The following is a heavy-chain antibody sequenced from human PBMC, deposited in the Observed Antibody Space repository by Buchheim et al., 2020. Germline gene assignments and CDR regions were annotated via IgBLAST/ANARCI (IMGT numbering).Heavy chain of an antibody. V-gene: IGHV3-30*18. Sequence: QVQLVESGGGVVQPGRSLRLSCAASGFTFSSYGMHWVRQAPGKGLEWVAVISYDGSNKYYADSVKGRFTISRDNSKNTLYLQMNSLRAEDTAVYYCAKAALVVISNYYFDYWGQGTL. CDR2: ISYDGSNK. CDR3: AKAALVVISNYYFDY. D-gene: IGHD3-22*01. CDR1: GFTFSSYG. J-gene: IGHJ4*02.